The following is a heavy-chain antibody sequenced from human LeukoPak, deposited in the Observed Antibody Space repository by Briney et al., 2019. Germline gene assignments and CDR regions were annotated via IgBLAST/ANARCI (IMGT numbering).Heavy chain of an antibody. CDR1: GYIFTNYG. Sequence: ASVKVSCKASGYIFTNYGITWVRQAPGQGLEWMGWISAYNGNTNYSQKLQGRVTVTTDTSTSTAYMELRSLRSDDTAVYHCARVEQITMTMIRGVLLGFVYWGQGTLVTVSS. J-gene: IGHJ4*02. V-gene: IGHV1-18*01. CDR3: ARVEQITMTMIRGVLLGFVY. D-gene: IGHD3-10*01. CDR2: ISAYNGNT.